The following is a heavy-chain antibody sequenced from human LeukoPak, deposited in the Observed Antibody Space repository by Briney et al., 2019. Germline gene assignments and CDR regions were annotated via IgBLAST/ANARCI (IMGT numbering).Heavy chain of an antibody. J-gene: IGHJ4*02. CDR3: ARDLSGSYSHPFDY. CDR2: ISAYNGNT. CDR1: GYTFTGYY. Sequence: ASVTVSCKASGYTFTGYYVHWVRQAPGQGLEWMGWISAYNGNTNYAQKLQGRVTMTTDTSTSTAYMELRSLRSDDTAVYYCARDLSGSYSHPFDYWGQGTLVTVSS. D-gene: IGHD1-26*01. V-gene: IGHV1-18*04.